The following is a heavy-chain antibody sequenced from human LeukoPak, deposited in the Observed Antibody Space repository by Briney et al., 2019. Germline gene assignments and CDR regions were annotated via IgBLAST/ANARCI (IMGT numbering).Heavy chain of an antibody. V-gene: IGHV3-30*04. J-gene: IGHJ6*02. Sequence: GGSLRLSCAASGFTFSSHAMHWVRQAPGKGLEWVAVISYDGSNKYYADSVKGRFTISRDNSKNTLYLQMNSLRAEDTAVYYCARDSYCGGDCYIYYYYYYGMDVWGQGTTVTVSS. CDR2: ISYDGSNK. D-gene: IGHD2-21*02. CDR1: GFTFSSHA. CDR3: ARDSYCGGDCYIYYYYYYGMDV.